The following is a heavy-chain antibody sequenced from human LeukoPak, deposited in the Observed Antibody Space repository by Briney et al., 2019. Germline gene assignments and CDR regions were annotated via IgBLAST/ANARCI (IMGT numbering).Heavy chain of an antibody. CDR3: ARGESGSYGYYYYMDV. CDR2: ISAYNGNT. J-gene: IGHJ6*03. CDR1: GYTFASYG. V-gene: IGHV1-18*01. D-gene: IGHD1-26*01. Sequence: ASVKVSCKASGYTFASYGINWVRQAPGQGLEWMGWISAYNGNTNYAQKLQGRVTMTTGTSTSTAYMELRSLRSDDTAVYYCARGESGSYGYYYYMDVWGKGTTVTVSS.